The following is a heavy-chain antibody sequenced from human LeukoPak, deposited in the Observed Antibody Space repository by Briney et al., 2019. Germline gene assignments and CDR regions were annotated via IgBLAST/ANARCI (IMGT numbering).Heavy chain of an antibody. V-gene: IGHV3-48*03. CDR2: IGGIGSIM. Sequence: GGSLRLSCAASGFTFSSYEIHWVRQAPGKGLEWVSKIGGIGSIMYADSVKGRFTISTDSAKSSVYLQMNSLRAEDTAVYYCARRLPYYGMDVWGQGTTVTVS. J-gene: IGHJ6*02. CDR3: ARRLPYYGMDV. CDR1: GFTFSSYE.